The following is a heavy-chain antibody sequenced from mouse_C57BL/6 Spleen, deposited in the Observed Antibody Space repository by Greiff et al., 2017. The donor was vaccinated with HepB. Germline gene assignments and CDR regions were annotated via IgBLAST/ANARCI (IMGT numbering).Heavy chain of an antibody. D-gene: IGHD2-4*01. Sequence: QVQLQQSGAELVRPGTSVKVSCKASGYAFTNYLIEWVKQRPGQGLEWIGVINPGSGGTNYNEKFKGKATLTADKSSSTAYMQLSSLTSEDSAVYFCARSTMIRGFAYWGQGTLVTVSA. CDR1: GYAFTNYL. CDR3: ARSTMIRGFAY. CDR2: INPGSGGT. V-gene: IGHV1-54*01. J-gene: IGHJ3*01.